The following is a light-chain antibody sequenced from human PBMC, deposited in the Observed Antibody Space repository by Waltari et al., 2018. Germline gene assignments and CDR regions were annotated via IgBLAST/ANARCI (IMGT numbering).Light chain of an antibody. J-gene: IGLJ3*02. CDR2: HDD. CDR1: SSNIGHTS. V-gene: IGLV1-36*01. Sequence: QSVLTQPPSVSGAPRQRVTISCSGSSSNIGHTSVNSYHQLPGKPPKLLIYHDDLLSSGVSDRFSGSKSGTSASLAIAGLQSEDEAHYYCAAWDASLSSWLFGGGTKLTVL. CDR3: AAWDASLSSWL.